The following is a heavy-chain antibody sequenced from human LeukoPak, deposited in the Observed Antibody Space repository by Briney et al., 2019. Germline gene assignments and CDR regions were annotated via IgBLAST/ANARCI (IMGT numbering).Heavy chain of an antibody. CDR2: IYTSGST. V-gene: IGHV4-61*02. D-gene: IGHD5-12*01. CDR3: AERSAYESLFDY. CDR1: GGSISSGSYY. J-gene: IGHJ4*02. Sequence: SETLSLTCTVSGGSISSGSYYWSWIRQTAGKGLEWIGRIYTSGSTNYNPSLKSRVTISVDTSKDQFSLKLNSVTAADTAVYFCAERSAYESLFDYWGQGTLVTVSS.